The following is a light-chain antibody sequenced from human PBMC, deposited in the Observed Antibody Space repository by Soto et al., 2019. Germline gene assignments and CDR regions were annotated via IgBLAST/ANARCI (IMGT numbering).Light chain of an antibody. J-gene: IGKJ5*01. Sequence: EIVLTQSPGTLSLSPGERATLSCRADQSVSSNFLAWYQQKPGQAPRLLIYGASSRVTGIPDRFSGSWSGTDFTLTISRLEPEDFAVYYCQQRSNWPPITFGQGTRLEIK. CDR2: GAS. V-gene: IGKV3D-20*02. CDR1: QSVSSNF. CDR3: QQRSNWPPIT.